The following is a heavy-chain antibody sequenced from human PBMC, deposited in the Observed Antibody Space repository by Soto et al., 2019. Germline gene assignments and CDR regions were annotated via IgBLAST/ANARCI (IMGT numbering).Heavy chain of an antibody. V-gene: IGHV3-23*01. D-gene: IGHD2-2*01. CDR3: TKHLPSKQSQRRWADAVQI. CDR2: VTGRSSST. CDR1: GFTFSNYA. J-gene: IGHJ3*02. Sequence: EVRLLESGGGLVQPGGSLRLSCVASGFTFSNYAMSWVRQAPGKGLEWVSVVTGRSSSTYYADSVEGGFIISRDKSRNTLFMQMNSLGAEGTAVYDGTKHLPSKQSQRRWADAVQIWGQGTILTVSS.